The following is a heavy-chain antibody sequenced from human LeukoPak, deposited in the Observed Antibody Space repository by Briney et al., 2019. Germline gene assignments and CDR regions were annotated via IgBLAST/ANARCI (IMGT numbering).Heavy chain of an antibody. CDR3: ARGGKDFRFDH. D-gene: IGHD1-26*01. CDR1: GYTFTNYI. J-gene: IGHJ5*02. V-gene: IGHV1-18*01. Sequence: AAVTVTFLSSGYTFTNYIISWVRQPPGQGLEWMGWISAYNGNTNYEQKLQGRVTMTTDTSTATAYMELRSLRSDDTAVYYCARGGKDFRFDHWGQGTLVTVSS. CDR2: ISAYNGNT.